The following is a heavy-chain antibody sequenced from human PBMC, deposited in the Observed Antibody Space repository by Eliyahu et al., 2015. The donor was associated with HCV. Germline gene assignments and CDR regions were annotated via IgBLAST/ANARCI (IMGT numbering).Heavy chain of an antibody. V-gene: IGHV3-21*01. CDR3: ARHDYDTLALDY. CDR2: ISSTSIYM. Sequence: EVQLVESGGDLVKPGGSLRLSCAASGFTFNSYTMKWFRQAPGKGLEWVSSISSTSIYMYYAASVQGRFTVSRDNAKESVFLHMNSLRAEDTAVYYCARHDYDTLALDYWGQGTLVTVSS. J-gene: IGHJ4*02. CDR1: GFTFNSYT. D-gene: IGHD3-16*01.